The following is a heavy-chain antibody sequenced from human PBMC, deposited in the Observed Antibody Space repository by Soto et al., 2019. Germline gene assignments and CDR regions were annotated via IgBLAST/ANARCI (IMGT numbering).Heavy chain of an antibody. CDR2: ISYDGSNK. D-gene: IGHD3-10*01. Sequence: QVQLVESGGGVVQPGRSLRLSCAASGFTFSSYGMHWVRQAPGKGLEWVAVISYDGSNKYYADSVKGRFTISRDNSKNTLYLQMNSLRAEDTAVYYCAKDMGDMVRGRTGVFDYWGQGTLVTVFS. J-gene: IGHJ4*02. CDR3: AKDMGDMVRGRTGVFDY. V-gene: IGHV3-30*18. CDR1: GFTFSSYG.